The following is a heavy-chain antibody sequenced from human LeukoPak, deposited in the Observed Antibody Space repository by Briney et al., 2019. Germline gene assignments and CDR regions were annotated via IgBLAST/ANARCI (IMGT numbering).Heavy chain of an antibody. CDR1: GFTFSSYW. Sequence: GGSLRLSCAASGFTFSSYWMSWVRQAPGKGLECGANIKQDGSEKYYVDSVKGRFTISRDNAKNSLYLQMNSLRAEDTAVYYCARSSRGARGGFDPWGQGTLVTVSS. D-gene: IGHD1-26*01. CDR2: IKQDGSEK. J-gene: IGHJ5*02. CDR3: ARSSRGARGGFDP. V-gene: IGHV3-7*01.